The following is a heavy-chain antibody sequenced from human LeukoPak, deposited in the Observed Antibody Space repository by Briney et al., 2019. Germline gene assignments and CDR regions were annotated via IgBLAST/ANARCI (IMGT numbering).Heavy chain of an antibody. J-gene: IGHJ3*02. CDR1: GYTFTFYY. V-gene: IGHV1-2*02. Sequence: GASVTVSCKASGYTFTFYYMHWVRQAPGQGLEWVGWINPNSGGTNYAQKFQGRVTMTRDTSISTAYMELSRLRSDDTAVYYCARGPRDWRDAFDIWGQGTMVTVSS. D-gene: IGHD2-21*01. CDR2: INPNSGGT. CDR3: ARGPRDWRDAFDI.